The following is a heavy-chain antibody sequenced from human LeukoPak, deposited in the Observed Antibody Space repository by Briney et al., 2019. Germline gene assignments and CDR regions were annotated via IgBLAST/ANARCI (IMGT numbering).Heavy chain of an antibody. CDR3: ARERQQLGLDY. Sequence: PSQTLSLTCTVSVGSISIGGYYWRWIRQHPGGGLEWIGYIYYSGCTYYNPSLKSRVTLSVDTSKNQFSLKLSSVTAAETAVYYCARERQQLGLDYWGQGTLVTVSS. CDR1: VGSISIGGYY. CDR2: IYYSGCT. D-gene: IGHD6-13*01. V-gene: IGHV4-31*03. J-gene: IGHJ4*02.